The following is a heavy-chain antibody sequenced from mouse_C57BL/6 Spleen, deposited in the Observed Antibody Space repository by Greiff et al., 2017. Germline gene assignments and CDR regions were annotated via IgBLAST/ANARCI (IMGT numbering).Heavy chain of an antibody. CDR3: ARQGVVAYYFDY. CDR2: ISSGSSTI. Sequence: EVKLVESGGGLVKPGGSLKLSCAASGFTFSDYGMHWVRQAPEKGLEWVAYISSGSSTIYYADTVKGRFTISRDNAKNTLFLQMTSLRSEDTAMYYCARQGVVAYYFDYWGQGTTLTVSS. D-gene: IGHD1-1*01. CDR1: GFTFSDYG. V-gene: IGHV5-17*01. J-gene: IGHJ2*01.